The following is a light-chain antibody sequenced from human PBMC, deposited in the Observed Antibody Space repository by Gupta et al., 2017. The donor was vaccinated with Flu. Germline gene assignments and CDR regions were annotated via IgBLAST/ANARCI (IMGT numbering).Light chain of an antibody. Sequence: DTQMTQSHSTLSASVGDRVTITCRASQSISNWLAWYQQKPGKVPKRLIYQASSLESGVPSRFSGSGSGTEFTLTISSLQPDDVATYYCQRYDSLWAFGQGTRVEIK. CDR1: QSISNW. CDR3: QRYDSLWA. CDR2: QAS. J-gene: IGKJ1*01. V-gene: IGKV1-5*03.